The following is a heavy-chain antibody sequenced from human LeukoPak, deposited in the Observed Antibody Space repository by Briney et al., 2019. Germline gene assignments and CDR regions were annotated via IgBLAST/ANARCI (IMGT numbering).Heavy chain of an antibody. CDR2: ISAYNRNT. V-gene: IGHV1-18*01. D-gene: IGHD4-17*01. J-gene: IGHJ6*03. Sequence: ASVKVSCKASGYTFTSYGISWVRQAPGQRLEWMGWISAYNRNTNYAQKLQGRVTMTTDTSTSTAYMELRSLRSDDTAVYYCASTMTTVTTSYYYYIDVWGKGTTVTVSS. CDR3: ASTMTTVTTSYYYYIDV. CDR1: GYTFTSYG.